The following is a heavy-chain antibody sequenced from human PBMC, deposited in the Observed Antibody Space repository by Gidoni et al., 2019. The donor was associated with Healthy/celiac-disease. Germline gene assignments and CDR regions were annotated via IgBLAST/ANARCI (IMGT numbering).Heavy chain of an antibody. CDR1: GGSFSGYY. CDR2: INHSGST. D-gene: IGHD2-8*01. CDR3: ARGGYCTNGVCYKGLDY. V-gene: IGHV4-34*01. J-gene: IGHJ4*02. Sequence: QVQLQQWGAGLLKPSETLSLPCAVYGGSFSGYYWSWIRQPPGKGLEWIGEINHSGSTNYNPSLKSRVTISVDTSKNQFSLKLSSVTAADTAVYYCARGGYCTNGVCYKGLDYWGQGTLVTVSS.